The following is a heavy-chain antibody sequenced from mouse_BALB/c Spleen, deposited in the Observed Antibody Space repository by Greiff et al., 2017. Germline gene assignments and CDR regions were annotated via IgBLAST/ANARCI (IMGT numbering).Heavy chain of an antibody. J-gene: IGHJ4*01. CDR3: YRDGDYAMDY. D-gene: IGHD2-14*01. Sequence: VKLMESGAELARPGASVKLSCKASGYTFTSYWMQWVKQRPGQGLEWIGAIYPGDGDTRYTQKFKGKATLTADKSSSTAYMQLSSLASEDSAVYYCYRDGDYAMDYWGQGTSVTVSS. CDR1: GYTFTSYW. V-gene: IGHV1-87*01. CDR2: IYPGDGDT.